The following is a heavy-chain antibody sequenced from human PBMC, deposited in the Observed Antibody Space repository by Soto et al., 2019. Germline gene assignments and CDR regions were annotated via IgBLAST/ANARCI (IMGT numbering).Heavy chain of an antibody. CDR2: MNANSGNT. V-gene: IGHV1-8*01. D-gene: IGHD6-13*01. CDR1: GYTFTSYD. Sequence: QVQLVQSGAEVKKPGASVKVSCKASGYTFTSYDINWVRQATGQGLEWMGWMNANSGNTGYAQKFQGRVTMTRNTSISTAYMELSSLRSEDTAVYYCAREMSAAATGWFDPCCQGTLVTVSS. CDR3: AREMSAAATGWFDP. J-gene: IGHJ5*02.